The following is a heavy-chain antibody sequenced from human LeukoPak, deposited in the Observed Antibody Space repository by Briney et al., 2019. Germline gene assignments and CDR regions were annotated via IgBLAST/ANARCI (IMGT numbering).Heavy chain of an antibody. Sequence: PSETLSLTCAVSGYSISSGYYWGWIRQPPGKGLEWIGTTYHSGSTFYNPSLKSRVTISIDPSKNQFSLKLSSVPAADTAVYYCVSDFWSGHDAFDIWGQGTMVTVSS. CDR1: GYSISSGYY. V-gene: IGHV4-38-2*01. CDR3: VSDFWSGHDAFDI. CDR2: TYHSGST. J-gene: IGHJ3*02. D-gene: IGHD3-3*01.